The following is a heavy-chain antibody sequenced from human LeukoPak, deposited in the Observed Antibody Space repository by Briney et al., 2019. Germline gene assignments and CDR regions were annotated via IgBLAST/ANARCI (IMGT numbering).Heavy chain of an antibody. CDR3: AKGSTTYGDYSGRIDY. J-gene: IGHJ4*02. CDR1: GGTFSSYA. V-gene: IGHV1-69*13. Sequence: SVKVSCKASGGTFSSYAISWVRQAPGQGLEWMGGIMPIFGRASYAQKFQGRVTMTGDESTSTAYMELSRLRSEDTAVYYCAKGSTTYGDYSGRIDYWGQGTLVTVSS. CDR2: IMPIFGRA. D-gene: IGHD4-17*01.